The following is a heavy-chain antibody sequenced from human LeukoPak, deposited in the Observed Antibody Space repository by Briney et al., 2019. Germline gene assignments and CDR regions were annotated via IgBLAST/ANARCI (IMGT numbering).Heavy chain of an antibody. D-gene: IGHD3-3*01. J-gene: IGHJ4*02. V-gene: IGHV3-21*01. CDR1: GFTFSSYS. CDR2: ISSSSSYI. Sequence: PGGSLRHSCAASGFTFSSYSMNWVRQAPGKGLEWVSSISSSSSYIYYADSVMGRFTISRDNAKNSLYLQMNSLRAEDTAVYYCARDLVKYYDFWSGYLNADFDYWGQGTLVTVSS. CDR3: ARDLVKYYDFWSGYLNADFDY.